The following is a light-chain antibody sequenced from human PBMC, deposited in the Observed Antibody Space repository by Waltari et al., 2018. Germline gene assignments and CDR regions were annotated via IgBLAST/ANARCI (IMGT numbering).Light chain of an antibody. J-gene: IGKJ4*01. CDR3: QQYDISPLT. V-gene: IGKV3-20*01. Sequence: EIVLTQSPGPLSLSPGERATLPCRASQTVRTSYLAWYQQKPAQAPTLLIYGAPSRATGIPDRFSGSGSGTYFSLTISSLDPEYFAVYYCQQYDISPLTFGGGTKVEIK. CDR1: QTVRTSY. CDR2: GAP.